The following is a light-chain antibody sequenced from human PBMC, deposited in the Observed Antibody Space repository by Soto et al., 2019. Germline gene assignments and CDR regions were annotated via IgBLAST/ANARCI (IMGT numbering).Light chain of an antibody. V-gene: IGKV3-20*01. J-gene: IGKJ1*01. CDR2: GAS. Sequence: EIVLTQSPGTLSLSPGERATLSCRASQSVSSSYLAWYQQKPGQAPRLLIYGASSRATGIPDRFSGSGSGTDLTLTISRPEPEDFAVYYCQHRTTFCQGTKVQIK. CDR1: QSVSSSY. CDR3: QHRTT.